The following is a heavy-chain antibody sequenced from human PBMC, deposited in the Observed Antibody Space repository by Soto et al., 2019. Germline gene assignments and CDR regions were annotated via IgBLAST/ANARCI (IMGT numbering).Heavy chain of an antibody. D-gene: IGHD3-22*01. CDR1: GDSISTDY. V-gene: IGHV4-59*08. Sequence: SETLSLTCTVSGDSISTDYWSWIRQSPGKGLEWIGFIYYGGSTNYNPSLKSRVTISVDTPKNQFSLKMRSVTAADTAVYYCARLPPNDYYDSSGYYNVAPGWFDPWGQGTLVTVSS. CDR3: ARLPPNDYYDSSGYYNVAPGWFDP. CDR2: IYYGGST. J-gene: IGHJ5*02.